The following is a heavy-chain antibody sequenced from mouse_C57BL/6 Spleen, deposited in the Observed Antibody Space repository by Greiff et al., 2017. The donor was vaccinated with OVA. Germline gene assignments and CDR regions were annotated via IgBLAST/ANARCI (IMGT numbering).Heavy chain of an antibody. CDR2: IDPSDSYT. V-gene: IGHV1-50*01. CDR1: GYTFTSYW. CDR3: ARRGAYYGNYLSAMDY. D-gene: IGHD2-10*01. Sequence: QVQLQQPGAELVKPGASVKLSCKASGYTFTSYWMQWVKQRPGQGLEWIGEIDPSDSYTNYNQKFKGKATLTVDTSSSTAYMQLSSLTSEDSAVYYCARRGAYYGNYLSAMDYWGQGTSVTVSS. J-gene: IGHJ4*01.